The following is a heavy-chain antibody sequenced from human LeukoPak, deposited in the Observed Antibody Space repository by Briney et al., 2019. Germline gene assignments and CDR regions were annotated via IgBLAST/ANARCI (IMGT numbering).Heavy chain of an antibody. V-gene: IGHV3-30*02. J-gene: IGHJ4*02. CDR1: GFTFSSYG. D-gene: IGHD3-10*02. CDR3: AKGLVRGVMANFDY. Sequence: GGSLRLSCAASGFTFSSYGMHWVRQAPGKGLEWVAFIRYDGSNKYYADSVKGRFTISRDNSKDTLYLQMNSLRAEDTAVYYCAKGLVRGVMANFDYWGQGTLVTVSS. CDR2: IRYDGSNK.